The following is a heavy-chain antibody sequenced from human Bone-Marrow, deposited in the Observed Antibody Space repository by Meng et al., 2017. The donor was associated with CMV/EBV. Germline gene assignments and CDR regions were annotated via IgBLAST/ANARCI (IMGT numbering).Heavy chain of an antibody. CDR1: GGSISSYY. CDR3: ARHKSGSSSSRWDDAFDI. D-gene: IGHD6-6*01. J-gene: IGHJ3*02. CDR2: IYYSGST. Sequence: SETLSLTCTVSGGSISSYYWSWIRQPPGKGLEWIGYIYYSGSTNYNPSLKSRVTISVDTSKNQFSLKLSSVTAADTAVYYCARHKSGSSSSRWDDAFDIWGQGTMVTVPS. V-gene: IGHV4-59*01.